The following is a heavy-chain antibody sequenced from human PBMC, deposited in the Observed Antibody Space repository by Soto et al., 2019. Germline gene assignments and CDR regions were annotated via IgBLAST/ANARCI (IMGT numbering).Heavy chain of an antibody. D-gene: IGHD2-2*01. Sequence: GGSLRLSCAASGFTFTTAWINWVRQAPGKGLEWVGRIKSKTDGGTTDYAAPVKGRFTISRDDSKNTLYLQMNSLKTEDTAVYYCTTSCSSTSCYGGYYYYYYMDVWGKGTTVTVSS. J-gene: IGHJ6*03. CDR2: IKSKTDGGTT. V-gene: IGHV3-15*07. CDR1: GFTFTTAW. CDR3: TTSCSSTSCYGGYYYYYYMDV.